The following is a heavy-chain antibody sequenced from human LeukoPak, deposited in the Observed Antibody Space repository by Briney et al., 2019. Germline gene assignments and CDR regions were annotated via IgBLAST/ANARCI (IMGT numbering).Heavy chain of an antibody. J-gene: IGHJ4*02. CDR3: ATAIVGATPYFDY. CDR1: GYTFTGYY. D-gene: IGHD1-26*01. Sequence: ASVKASCKASGYTFTGYYMHWVRQAPGQGLEWMGWINPNSGGTNYAQKFQGRVTMTRDTSISTAYMELSRLRSDNTAVYYCATAIVGATPYFDYWGQGTLVTVSS. CDR2: INPNSGGT. V-gene: IGHV1-2*02.